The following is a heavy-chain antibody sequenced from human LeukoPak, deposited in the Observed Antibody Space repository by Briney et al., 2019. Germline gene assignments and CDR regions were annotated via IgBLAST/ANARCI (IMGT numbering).Heavy chain of an antibody. V-gene: IGHV3-30*02. CDR3: AKDMGGLLAKHYLDY. J-gene: IGHJ4*02. Sequence: GGSLRLSCAASGFTFSSHGIHWVRQAPGKGLEWVTFIRYDGSSKYNADSVKGRFTISRDNSKNTVYLQMSSLRAEDTAVYYCAKDMGGLLAKHYLDYWGQGTLITVSS. CDR2: IRYDGSSK. CDR1: GFTFSSHG. D-gene: IGHD1-26*01.